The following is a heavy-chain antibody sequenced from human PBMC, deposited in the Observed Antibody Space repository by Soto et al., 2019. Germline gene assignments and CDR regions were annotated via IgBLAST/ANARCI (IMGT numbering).Heavy chain of an antibody. D-gene: IGHD6-13*01. Sequence: GGSLRLSCAASGFTFSSYGMHWVRQAPGKGLEWVAVIWYDGSNKYYADSVKGRFTISRDNSKNTLYLQMNSLRAEDTAVYYCARDEYGPLIPHSSSWPGCFDYWGQGTLVTVSS. CDR3: ARDEYGPLIPHSSSWPGCFDY. V-gene: IGHV3-33*01. CDR2: IWYDGSNK. J-gene: IGHJ4*02. CDR1: GFTFSSYG.